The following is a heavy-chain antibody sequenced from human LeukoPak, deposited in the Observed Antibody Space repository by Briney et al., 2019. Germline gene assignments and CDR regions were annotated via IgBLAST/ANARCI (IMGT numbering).Heavy chain of an antibody. D-gene: IGHD3-3*01. Sequence: GGSLRLSCAASGFTFSSYDMQWVRQAPGKGLEWVALISYDGSNKYYADSVKSRFTISRDNSKNTLYLQMNSLRAEDTAVYYCARDQGYYDFWSGFDYWGQGTLVTVSS. V-gene: IGHV3-30-3*01. CDR3: ARDQGYYDFWSGFDY. CDR2: ISYDGSNK. J-gene: IGHJ4*02. CDR1: GFTFSSYD.